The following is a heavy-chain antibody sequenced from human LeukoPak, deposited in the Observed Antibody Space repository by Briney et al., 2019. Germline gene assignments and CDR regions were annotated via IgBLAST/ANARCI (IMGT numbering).Heavy chain of an antibody. CDR1: EFTFSSYA. V-gene: IGHV3-21*01. J-gene: IGHJ4*02. CDR3: ARDSTYGDFDY. CDR2: ISNGGRYL. D-gene: IGHD3-10*01. Sequence: KAGGSLRLSCAASEFTFSSYAMSWVRQAPGKGPEWVSSISNGGRYLYYADSVKGRFTISRDNAKNSLYLQMNSLRAEDTAVYYCARDSTYGDFDYWGQGTLVTVSS.